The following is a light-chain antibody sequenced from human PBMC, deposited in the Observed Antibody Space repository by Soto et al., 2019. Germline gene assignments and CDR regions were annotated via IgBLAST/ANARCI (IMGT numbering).Light chain of an antibody. J-gene: IGKJ3*01. CDR2: GAS. V-gene: IGKV3-20*01. CDR3: QLFGRSPT. Sequence: EIVLTQSPGTLSLSPGESATLSCRASESVSSNYLAWYQQKPGQAPRLLIYGASSRATGIPNRFSGSGSGTDFTLTISSLEPEDCAVYYCQLFGRSPTFGPGTKVHIK. CDR1: ESVSSNY.